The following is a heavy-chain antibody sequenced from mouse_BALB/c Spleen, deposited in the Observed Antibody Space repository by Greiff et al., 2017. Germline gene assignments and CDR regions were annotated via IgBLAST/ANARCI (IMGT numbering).Heavy chain of an antibody. CDR2: IWGDGST. Sequence: VQLKQSGPGLVAPSQSLSITCTVSGFSLTGYGVNWVRQPPGKGLEWLGMIWGDGSTDYNSALKSRLSISKDNSKSQVFLKMNSLQTDDTAMYYCAREGVLWCYFDYWGQGTTLTVSS. D-gene: IGHD1-1*02. CDR3: AREGVLWCYFDY. V-gene: IGHV2-6-7*01. CDR1: GFSLTGYG. J-gene: IGHJ2*01.